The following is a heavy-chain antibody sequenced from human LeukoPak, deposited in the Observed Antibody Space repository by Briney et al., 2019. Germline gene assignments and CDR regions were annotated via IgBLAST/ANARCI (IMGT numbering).Heavy chain of an antibody. CDR2: ISGSGGST. D-gene: IGHD6-13*01. V-gene: IGHV3-23*01. CDR1: GFTFSSYA. CDR3: AKSLSSSPYYFDY. Sequence: GGSLRLSCAASGFTFSSYAMSWVRQAPGKGLEWVSAISGSGGSTYYADSVKGRFTISRDNPKNTLYLQMNSLRAEDTAVYYCAKSLSSSPYYFDYWGQGTLVTVSS. J-gene: IGHJ4*02.